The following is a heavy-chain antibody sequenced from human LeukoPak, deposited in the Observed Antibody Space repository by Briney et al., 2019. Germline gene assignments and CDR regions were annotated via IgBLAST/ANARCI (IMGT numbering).Heavy chain of an antibody. V-gene: IGHV3-64*01. CDR3: ASVGDINYFDY. CDR1: GFTFSSYS. J-gene: IGHJ4*02. CDR2: ISRNGDNT. D-gene: IGHD3-10*01. Sequence: GGSLRLSCAASGFTFSSYSMIWVRQAPGKGLEYVSAISRNGDNTYYANSVTGRFTISRDNSKNTLWLQMGSLRADDMAMYYCASVGDINYFDYWGQGTLVTVSS.